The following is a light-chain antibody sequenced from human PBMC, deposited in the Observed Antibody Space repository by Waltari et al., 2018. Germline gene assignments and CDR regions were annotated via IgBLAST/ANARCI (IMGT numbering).Light chain of an antibody. CDR1: QSVLYSSDSKNY. CDR2: WAS. V-gene: IGKV4-1*01. J-gene: IGKJ2*01. Sequence: DIVMTQSPDSLTVSLGARATINCKSSQSVLYSSDSKNYLAWYQQIPGQPPKLLIYWASTREPGVPDRFSGSGSGTDFTLTISSLQAEDVAVYYCQQYYTTPFTFGQGTKLEIK. CDR3: QQYYTTPFT.